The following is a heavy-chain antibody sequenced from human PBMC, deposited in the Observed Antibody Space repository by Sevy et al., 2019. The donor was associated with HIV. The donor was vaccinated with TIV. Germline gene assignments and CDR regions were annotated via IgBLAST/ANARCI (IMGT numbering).Heavy chain of an antibody. CDR3: ARDRGGSGGFDY. Sequence: ASVKVSCKASGYTFTSYVMHWVRQAPGQRLQWMGWINTGNGDTKYSEKLQGRVTITRDTSASTAYMELSSLRSEDTAVYYCARDRGGSGGFDYWGQGTLVTVSS. D-gene: IGHD3-10*01. J-gene: IGHJ4*02. V-gene: IGHV1-3*04. CDR2: INTGNGDT. CDR1: GYTFTSYV.